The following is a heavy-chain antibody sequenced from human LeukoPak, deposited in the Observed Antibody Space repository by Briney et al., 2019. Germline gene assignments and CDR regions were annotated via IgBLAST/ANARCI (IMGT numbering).Heavy chain of an antibody. D-gene: IGHD6-19*01. CDR1: GYSISSGYY. CDR3: ARGTLYRGWSYYLDF. J-gene: IGHJ4*02. V-gene: IGHV4-38-2*02. CDR2: IYHSGST. Sequence: PSETLSLTRTVSGYSISSGYYWGWIRQPPGKGLEWIGSIYHSGSTYYNPSLKSRVTISVDTSKNQFSLKLSSVTAADTAVYYCARGTLYRGWSYYLDFWGQGTLVTVSS.